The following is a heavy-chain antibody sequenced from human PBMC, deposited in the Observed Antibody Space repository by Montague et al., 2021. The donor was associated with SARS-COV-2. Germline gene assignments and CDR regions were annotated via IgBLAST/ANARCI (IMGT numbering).Heavy chain of an antibody. CDR3: AKGSV. CDR2: IKPDGSAG. V-gene: IGHV3-7*01. Sequence: SLRLSCAASGFTFSSNWMSWVCQAPGKGLEWVANIKPDGSAGYYVDSVKGRFTISRGNAKNSLYLQMNSLRAEDTAVYYCAKGSVWGQGTTVTVSS. CDR1: GFTFSSNW. J-gene: IGHJ6*02.